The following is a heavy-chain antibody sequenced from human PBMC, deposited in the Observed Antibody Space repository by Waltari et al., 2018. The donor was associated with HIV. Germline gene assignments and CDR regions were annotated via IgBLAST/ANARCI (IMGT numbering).Heavy chain of an antibody. V-gene: IGHV3-21*02. D-gene: IGHD6-19*01. CDR1: GSPFSSLS. CDR2: IRTASTYI. Sequence: EMQLVESGGGLVKPGGSLSLSCAASGSPFSSLSLNWVRRAPGKGLEWVSSIRTASTYIYYGDSVKGRFTISRDNAKNSLYLQMNSLRAEDTAVYFCARSSVPVGPLYGMDVWGQGTTVTVAS. J-gene: IGHJ6*02. CDR3: ARSSVPVGPLYGMDV.